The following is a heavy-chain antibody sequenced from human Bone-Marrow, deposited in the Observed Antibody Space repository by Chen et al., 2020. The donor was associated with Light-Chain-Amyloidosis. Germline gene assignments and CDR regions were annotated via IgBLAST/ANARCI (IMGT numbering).Heavy chain of an antibody. CDR3: ARRRDGYNFDY. V-gene: IGHV5-51*01. Sequence: GYTFPNYWIGWVRQMPGKGLEWMVVIYPDDSDARYSPSFVGQVTISADKSITTAYLQWRSLKASDTAMYYCARRRDGYNFDYWGQGTLVTVSS. CDR1: GYTFPNYW. J-gene: IGHJ4*02. D-gene: IGHD5-12*01. CDR2: IYPDDSDA.